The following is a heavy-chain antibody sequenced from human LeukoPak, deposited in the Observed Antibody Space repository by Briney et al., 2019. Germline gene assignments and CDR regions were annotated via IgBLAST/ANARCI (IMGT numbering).Heavy chain of an antibody. CDR1: GGTFSSYT. D-gene: IGHD3-3*01. CDR3: ASEDYYDFWSGYYGDY. CDR2: IIPILGIA. Sequence: SVKVSCKASGGTFSSYTISWVRQAPGQGLEWMGRIIPILGIANYAQKFQGRVTITADKSTSTAYMELNSLRSEDTAVYYCASEDYYDFWSGYYGDYWGQGTLVTVSS. J-gene: IGHJ4*02. V-gene: IGHV1-69*02.